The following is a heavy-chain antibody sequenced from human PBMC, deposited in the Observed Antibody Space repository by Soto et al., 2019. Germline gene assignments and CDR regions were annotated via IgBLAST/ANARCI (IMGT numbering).Heavy chain of an antibody. V-gene: IGHV1-69*13. CDR2: IIPIFGTA. Sequence: SVKVSCKASGGTFSSYAISWVRQAPGQGLEWMGGIIPIFGTANYAQKFQGRVTITADESTSTAYMELSSLRSEDTAVYYCASRGYYDSSGYSPFDYWGQGTLVTAPQ. CDR1: GGTFSSYA. J-gene: IGHJ4*02. CDR3: ASRGYYDSSGYSPFDY. D-gene: IGHD3-22*01.